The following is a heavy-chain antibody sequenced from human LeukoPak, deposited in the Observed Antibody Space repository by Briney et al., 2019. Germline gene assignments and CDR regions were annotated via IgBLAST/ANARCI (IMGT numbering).Heavy chain of an antibody. CDR2: ISSSSSTI. Sequence: GGSLRLSCAASGFTFSSYSMNWVRQAPGKGLEWVSYISSSSSTIYYADSVKGRFTISRDNAKNSLYLQMNSLRAEDTAVYYCARDSHSSGGSCYWFDPWGQGTLVTVSS. V-gene: IGHV3-48*04. J-gene: IGHJ5*02. CDR1: GFTFSSYS. D-gene: IGHD2-15*01. CDR3: ARDSHSSGGSCYWFDP.